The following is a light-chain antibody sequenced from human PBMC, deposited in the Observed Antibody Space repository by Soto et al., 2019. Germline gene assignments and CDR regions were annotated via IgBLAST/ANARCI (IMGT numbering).Light chain of an antibody. CDR3: CSYAGSSIHVV. CDR2: EGS. Sequence: QSALTQPASVSGSPGQSITISCTGTSSDVGNYNLVSWYQQHPGKAPKLMIYEGSKRPSGVSNRFSGSKSGNTASLTISGLQAEDEADYYCCSYAGSSIHVVFGGGTKHTVL. CDR1: SSDVGNYNL. J-gene: IGLJ2*01. V-gene: IGLV2-23*01.